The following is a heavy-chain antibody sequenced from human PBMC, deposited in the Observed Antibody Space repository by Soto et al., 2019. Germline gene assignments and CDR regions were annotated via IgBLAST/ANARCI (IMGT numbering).Heavy chain of an antibody. J-gene: IGHJ4*02. CDR1: GYTFSSYG. D-gene: IGHD3-22*01. CDR3: ARALYYYDSSGYPMGDY. V-gene: IGHV1-18*01. CDR2: ISAYNGNT. Sequence: QVQLVQSGAEVKKPGASVKVSCKASGYTFSSYGISWVRQAPGQGIEWMGWISAYNGNTNYAQKLQGRVTMTTDTSTSTAYMELRSLRSDDTAVYYCARALYYYDSSGYPMGDYWGQGTLVTVSS.